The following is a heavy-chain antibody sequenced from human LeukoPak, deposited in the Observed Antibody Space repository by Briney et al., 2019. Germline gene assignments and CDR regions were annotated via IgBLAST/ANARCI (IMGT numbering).Heavy chain of an antibody. CDR3: ASDSPSNGLDV. V-gene: IGHV3-74*01. Sequence: GGSLRLSCAAPGFSFSTYWMHWVRQIPGKEPVWVSRINSDGSITVYADSVKGRFTVSKDNAKNMLYLQMTSLRADDTATYYCASDSPSNGLDVWGQGTTVTVSS. J-gene: IGHJ6*02. CDR2: INSDGSIT. CDR1: GFSFSTYW.